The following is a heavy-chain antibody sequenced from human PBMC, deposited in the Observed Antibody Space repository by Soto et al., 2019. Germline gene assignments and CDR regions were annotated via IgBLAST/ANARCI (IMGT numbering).Heavy chain of an antibody. Sequence: SETLSLTCTVSGGSISSGDYYWSWIRQPPGKGLEWIGYIYYSGSTYYNPSLKSRVTISVDTSRNQFSLKLSSVTAADTAVYYCARGPLYYDFWSGYYTNNWFDPWGQGTLVTVSS. V-gene: IGHV4-30-4*01. CDR1: GGSISSGDYY. CDR2: IYYSGST. CDR3: ARGPLYYDFWSGYYTNNWFDP. D-gene: IGHD3-3*01. J-gene: IGHJ5*02.